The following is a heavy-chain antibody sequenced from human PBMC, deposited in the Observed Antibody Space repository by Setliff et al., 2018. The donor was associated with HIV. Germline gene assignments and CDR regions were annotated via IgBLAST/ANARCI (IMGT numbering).Heavy chain of an antibody. CDR2: IYPGDSDT. CDR3: ARRASKASLDY. V-gene: IGHV5-51*01. Sequence: GESLKISCKGSGYTFTSYWIGWVRQMPGKGLEWMGIIYPGDSDTRYSPSFQGRVTISADKSINTAYLQWSSLQASDTAMCYCARRASKASLDYWGQGTLVTVSS. CDR1: GYTFTSYW. J-gene: IGHJ4*02.